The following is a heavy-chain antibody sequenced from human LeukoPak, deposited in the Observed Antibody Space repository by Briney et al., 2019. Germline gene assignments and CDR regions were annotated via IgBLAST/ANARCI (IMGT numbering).Heavy chain of an antibody. D-gene: IGHD1-26*01. J-gene: IGHJ5*02. CDR1: GFIFSSYG. CDR3: AKDHSGSYYPNWFDP. V-gene: IGHV3-30*18. CDR2: TSYDESNK. Sequence: PGRSLRLSCAAYGFIFSSYGMHWVRQVPGKGLEWVAVTSYDESNKYYADSVKGRFTISRDNSKNTLYLQMNSLRPEDTAVYYCAKDHSGSYYPNWFDPWGQGTRVTVSS.